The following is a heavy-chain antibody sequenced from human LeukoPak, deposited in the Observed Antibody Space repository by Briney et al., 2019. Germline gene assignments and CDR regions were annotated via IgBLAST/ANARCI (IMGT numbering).Heavy chain of an antibody. CDR1: GDSISSYY. CDR2: IYYTGST. V-gene: IGHV4-59*08. D-gene: IGHD3-9*01. CDR3: ARALRILTGYYGSARSDAFDI. Sequence: SETLSLTCTVSGDSISSYYWSWIRQPPGKGLEWIGYIYYTGSTNYNPSLKSRVTISVDMSKNQFSLKLSSVTAADTAVYYCARALRILTGYYGSARSDAFDIWGQGTKVTVSS. J-gene: IGHJ3*02.